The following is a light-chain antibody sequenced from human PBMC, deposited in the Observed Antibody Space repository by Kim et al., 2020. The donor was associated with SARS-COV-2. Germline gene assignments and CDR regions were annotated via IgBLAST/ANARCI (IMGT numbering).Light chain of an antibody. CDR3: QQYNSYSAT. CDR1: QSINSW. Sequence: DIQMTQSPSTLSASVGDRVTITCRASQSINSWLAWYQQKPGKAPKLLIYKASTLESGVPSRFSGSGSGTDFTLTISSLQPDDFATYYCQQYNSYSATFGQGTKVDIK. V-gene: IGKV1-5*03. CDR2: KAS. J-gene: IGKJ1*01.